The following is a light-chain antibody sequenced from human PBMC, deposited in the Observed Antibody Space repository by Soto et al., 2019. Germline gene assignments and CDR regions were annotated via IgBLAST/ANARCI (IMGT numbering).Light chain of an antibody. CDR2: AAS. V-gene: IGKV1-9*01. CDR1: LGISSF. CDR3: QQLYIFPLT. Sequence: IRLTQSPSFVCASXGDRVTIGCRTSLGISSFLAGYQQKPGKAPNIXXYAASTLQAGGPPSFSGGESATEYTPTISSLQPEDSATYYCQQLYIFPLTFGQGTRLEIK. J-gene: IGKJ5*01.